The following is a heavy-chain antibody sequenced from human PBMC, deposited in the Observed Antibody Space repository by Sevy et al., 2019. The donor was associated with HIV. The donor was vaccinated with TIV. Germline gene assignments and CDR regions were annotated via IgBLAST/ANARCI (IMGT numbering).Heavy chain of an antibody. CDR2: IYPGDSDT. CDR1: GYSFTSYC. D-gene: IGHD5-12*01. J-gene: IGHJ4*02. CDR3: ARTPRGYSGYDLPDY. V-gene: IGHV5-51*01. Sequence: GESLKISCKGSGYSFTSYCIGWVRQMPGKGLEWMGIIYPGDSDTRYSPSFQGQVTISADKSISTAYLQWSSLKASDTAMYYCARTPRGYSGYDLPDYWGQGTLVTVSS.